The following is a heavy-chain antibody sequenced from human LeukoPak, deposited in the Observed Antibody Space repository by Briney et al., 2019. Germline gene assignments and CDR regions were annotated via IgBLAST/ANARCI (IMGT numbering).Heavy chain of an antibody. CDR3: ARSRREDYYGSGSYYNAFDI. J-gene: IGHJ3*02. Sequence: GGSLRLSCAASGFTFSSYWMHWVRQAPGKGLVWVSRINTVGSSTSYADSVKGRFTISRDNSKNTLYLQMNSLRAEDTAVYYCARSRREDYYGSGSYYNAFDIWGQGTMVTVPS. V-gene: IGHV3-74*01. D-gene: IGHD3-10*01. CDR2: INTVGSST. CDR1: GFTFSSYW.